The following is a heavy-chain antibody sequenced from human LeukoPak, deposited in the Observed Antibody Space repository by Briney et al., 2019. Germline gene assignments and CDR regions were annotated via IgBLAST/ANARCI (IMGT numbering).Heavy chain of an antibody. CDR3: ARDPGSSWYLFDY. V-gene: IGHV1-69*01. CDR2: IIPIFGTA. Sequence: SVKVSCKASGGTFSSYAISWVRQAPGQGLEWMGGIIPIFGTANYAQKFQGRVTITADESTSTAYMELSSLRPEDTAVYYCARDPGSSWYLFDYWGQGTLVTVSS. D-gene: IGHD6-13*01. J-gene: IGHJ4*02. CDR1: GGTFSSYA.